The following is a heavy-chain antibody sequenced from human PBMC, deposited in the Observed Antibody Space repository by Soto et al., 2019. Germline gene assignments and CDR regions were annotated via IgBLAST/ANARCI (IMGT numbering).Heavy chain of an antibody. J-gene: IGHJ4*02. CDR1: GGSLSGYY. D-gene: IGHD6-6*01. Sequence: QVQLQQWGAGLLKPSETLSLTCAVYGGSLSGYYWSWIRQSPEKGLEWIGEVDLSGITTYDPSLKSRVTISLDTSKSQLSLRLTSVTAADTAVYYCARRTIAARLANWGQGTLVTVSS. CDR2: VDLSGIT. V-gene: IGHV4-34*02. CDR3: ARRTIAARLAN.